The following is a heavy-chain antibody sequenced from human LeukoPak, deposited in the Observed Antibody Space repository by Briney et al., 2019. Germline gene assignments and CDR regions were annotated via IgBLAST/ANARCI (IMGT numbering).Heavy chain of an antibody. Sequence: GGSLRLSCAASGFTFTSSWMSWVRQAPGKGLEWVAVIWYDGSNKYYADSVKGRFTISRDNSKNTLYLQMNSLRAEDTAVYYCARETYCSGGSCYSNPTGAFDIWGQGTMVTVSS. CDR1: GFTFTSSW. CDR2: IWYDGSNK. CDR3: ARETYCSGGSCYSNPTGAFDI. J-gene: IGHJ3*02. V-gene: IGHV3-33*08. D-gene: IGHD2-15*01.